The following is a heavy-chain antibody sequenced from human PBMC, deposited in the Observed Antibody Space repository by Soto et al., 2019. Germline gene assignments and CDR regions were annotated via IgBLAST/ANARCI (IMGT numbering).Heavy chain of an antibody. CDR2: IKSAGSST. D-gene: IGHD6-13*01. J-gene: IGHJ3*02. CDR1: GFTFSRYW. V-gene: IGHV3-74*01. CDR3: VRAKGIAATDYYDAVNI. Sequence: EVQLVESGGGLVQPGGSLRLSCAASGFTFSRYWIHWVSQAPGKGLVWLSRIKSAGSSTTSAYSVKGRFTISRDNTKYTLYLQMNSLRAEDTALYYCVRAKGIAATDYYDAVNIWGQGTMVTVSS.